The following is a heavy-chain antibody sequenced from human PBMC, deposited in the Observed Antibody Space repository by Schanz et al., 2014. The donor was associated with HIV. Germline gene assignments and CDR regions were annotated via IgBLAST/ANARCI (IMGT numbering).Heavy chain of an antibody. CDR1: GFTFSSYG. D-gene: IGHD1-20*01. CDR2: IWYDGSNK. Sequence: QVQLVESGGGVVQPGRSLRLSCAASGFTFSSYGMHWVRQAPGKGLEWVAVIWYDGSNKYYADSVKGRFTISRDNSNXXLFLHMPTLRAEDTAVYYCAAPQSGSTWRSFDHWGQGALVTVSS. J-gene: IGHJ4*02. V-gene: IGHV3-33*01. CDR3: AAPQSGSTWRSFDH.